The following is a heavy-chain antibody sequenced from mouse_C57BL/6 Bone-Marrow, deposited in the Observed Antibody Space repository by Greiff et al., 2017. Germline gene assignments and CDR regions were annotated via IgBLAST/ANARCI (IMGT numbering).Heavy chain of an antibody. J-gene: IGHJ2*01. CDR1: GFTFSDYG. V-gene: IGHV5-17*01. CDR3: ARRDYPFGDY. Sequence: EVMLVESGGGLVKPGGSLKLSCAASGFTFSDYGMHWVRQAPEKGLEWVAYISSGSSTIYYADTVKGRFTISRDNAKNTLFLQLTSLRSEDTAMYYCARRDYPFGDYWGQGTTLTVSS. CDR2: ISSGSSTI. D-gene: IGHD2-4*01.